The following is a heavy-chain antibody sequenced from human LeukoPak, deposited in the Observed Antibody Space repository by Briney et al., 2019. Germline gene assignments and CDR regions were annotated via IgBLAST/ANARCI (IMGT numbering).Heavy chain of an antibody. D-gene: IGHD3-22*01. V-gene: IGHV1-8*01. J-gene: IGHJ5*02. CDR2: MNPNSGNT. CDR1: GYTFTSYD. Sequence: ASVKVSCKASGYTFTSYDINWVRQATGQGLEWMGWMNPNSGNTGYAQKFQGRVTMTRNTSISTAYMELSSLRSEDTAMYYCAGSYYYDSTAPDPWGQGTLVTVSS. CDR3: AGSYYYDSTAPDP.